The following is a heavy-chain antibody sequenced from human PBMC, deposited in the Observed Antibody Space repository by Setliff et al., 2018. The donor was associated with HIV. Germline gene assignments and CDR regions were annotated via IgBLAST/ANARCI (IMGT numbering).Heavy chain of an antibody. V-gene: IGHV4-39*07. D-gene: IGHD2-21*02. J-gene: IGHJ3*02. Sequence: SETLSLTCTVSSGSVSRSDYYWGWIRQTPGKGLEWVGSIYHSGTTYYNPSLKSRVTISVDTSKNQFSLRLTSVTAADTAVYYCARDCRGSSAGDYDAFDIWGQGTMVTVSS. CDR2: IYHSGTT. CDR3: ARDCRGSSAGDYDAFDI. CDR1: SGSVSRSDYY.